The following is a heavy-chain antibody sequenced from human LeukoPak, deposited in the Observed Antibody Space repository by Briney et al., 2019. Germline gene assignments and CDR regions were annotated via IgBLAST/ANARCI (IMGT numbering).Heavy chain of an antibody. J-gene: IGHJ6*03. CDR2: IGYRGGSI. D-gene: IGHD3-16*02. CDR1: GFTFSNYA. V-gene: IGHV3-23*01. Sequence: GGSLRLSCAASGFTFSNYAMSWVRQAPGKGLEWVSIIGYRGGSIYYAYSVQGRFTISRDNSKNTLSPQMNGLRPEDTAVYYCAKSWGYTRPYYNYMDVWGKGTTVTVSS. CDR3: AKSWGYTRPYYNYMDV.